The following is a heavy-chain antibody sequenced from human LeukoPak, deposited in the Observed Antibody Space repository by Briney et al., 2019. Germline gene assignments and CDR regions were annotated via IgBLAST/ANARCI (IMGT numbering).Heavy chain of an antibody. CDR2: INHTRTT. CDR3: ARGDSNSFEYLYYMDV. D-gene: IGHD4-11*01. V-gene: IGHV4-34*01. CDR1: GITFSSYG. Sequence: NPGGSLRLSCAASGITFSSYGMSWVRQAPGKGLEWIGEINHTRTTNSNPSLGSRLTLSVDSSKNQFSLKLTSVTAADTGVYYCARGDSNSFEYLYYMDVWGKGTTVTVSS. J-gene: IGHJ6*03.